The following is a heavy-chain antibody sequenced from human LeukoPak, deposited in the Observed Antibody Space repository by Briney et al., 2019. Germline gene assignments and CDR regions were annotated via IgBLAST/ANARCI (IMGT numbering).Heavy chain of an antibody. CDR3: ARVMRDDAFDI. V-gene: IGHV4-34*01. CDR2: INHSGST. D-gene: IGHD2-8*01. Sequence: SETLSLTCAVYGGSFSGYYWSWIRQPPGKGLEWIGEINHSGSTNYNPSLKSRVTISVDTSKNQFSLKLSSVTAADTAVYYRARVMRDDAFDIWGQGTMVTVSS. J-gene: IGHJ3*02. CDR1: GGSFSGYY.